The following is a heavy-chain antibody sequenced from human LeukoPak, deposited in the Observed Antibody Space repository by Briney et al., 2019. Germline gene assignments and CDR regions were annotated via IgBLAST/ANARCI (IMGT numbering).Heavy chain of an antibody. D-gene: IGHD1-26*01. Sequence: PSETLSLTCTVSGGSISSSSYYWGWIRQPPGKGLEWIGSIYYSGSTYYNPSLNSPVTISVDTSKKQFSLKLSSVTAADTAVYYCARGGSREPHYFDYWGQGTLVTVSS. V-gene: IGHV4-39*01. CDR3: ARGGSREPHYFDY. CDR2: IYYSGST. J-gene: IGHJ4*02. CDR1: GGSISSSSYY.